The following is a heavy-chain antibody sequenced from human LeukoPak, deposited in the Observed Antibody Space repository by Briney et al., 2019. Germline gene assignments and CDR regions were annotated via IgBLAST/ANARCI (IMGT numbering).Heavy chain of an antibody. D-gene: IGHD3-10*01. J-gene: IGHJ4*02. CDR2: INHSGST. Sequence: SETLSLTCTVSGGSISSYYWSWIRQPPGKGLEWIGEINHSGSTNYNPSLKSRVTISVDTSKNQFSLKLSSVTAADTAVYYCARSGVYGIDYWGQGTLVTVSS. CDR3: ARSGVYGIDY. CDR1: GGSISSYY. V-gene: IGHV4-34*01.